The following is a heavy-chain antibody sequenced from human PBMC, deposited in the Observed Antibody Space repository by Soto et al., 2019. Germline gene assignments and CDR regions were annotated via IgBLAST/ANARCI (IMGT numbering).Heavy chain of an antibody. Sequence: QVQLVQSGAEVKKPGASVKVSCKASGYTFTSYGISWVRQSPGQGLEWMGWISAYNGNTNNAQKFQDRVAATTDPTTTTAYMELMNLRSDDTAVYYCARTSGYSSTDDWFDPWGQGTLVTVSS. V-gene: IGHV1-18*01. CDR1: GYTFTSYG. D-gene: IGHD6-13*01. CDR3: ARTSGYSSTDDWFDP. CDR2: ISAYNGNT. J-gene: IGHJ5*02.